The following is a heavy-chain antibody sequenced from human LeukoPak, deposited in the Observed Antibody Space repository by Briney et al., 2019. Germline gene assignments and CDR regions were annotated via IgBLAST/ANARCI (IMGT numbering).Heavy chain of an antibody. CDR3: ATGQTIMTPRGSFGS. CDR2: IYYSGYT. V-gene: IGHV4-39*07. CDR1: NVSISSSDYY. D-gene: IGHD3-10*01. Sequence: SETLSLTCTVSNVSISSSDYYWGWIRQPPGEGLEWIGCIYYSGYTYYNPSLMRRVTISLDKSKNQFSLTVSPVTAADTAVYFCATGQTIMTPRGSFGSWGQGILATVSS. J-gene: IGHJ4*02.